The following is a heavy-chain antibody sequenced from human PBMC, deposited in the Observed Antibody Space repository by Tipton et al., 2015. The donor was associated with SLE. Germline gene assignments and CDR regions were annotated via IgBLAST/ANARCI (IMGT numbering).Heavy chain of an antibody. CDR1: AFTFSSYT. D-gene: IGHD2-15*01. CDR3: ARGGSRHYSD. V-gene: IGHV3-7*01. J-gene: IGHJ4*02. Sequence: SLRLSCVASAFTFSSYTFNWVRQAPGKGLEWVANIKQDGSEKYYVDSVKGRFTISRDNAKNSLYLQMNSLRVEDTAVYYCARGGSRHYSDWGQGTLVTVSS. CDR2: IKQDGSEK.